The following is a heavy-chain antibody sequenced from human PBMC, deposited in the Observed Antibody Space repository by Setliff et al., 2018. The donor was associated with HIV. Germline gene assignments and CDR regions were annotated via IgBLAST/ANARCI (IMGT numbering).Heavy chain of an antibody. D-gene: IGHD2-2*01. CDR2: IYPGDSDT. Sequence: GESLKISCKTSGYNFRMYWIAWVRQMPGKGLEWMGIIYPGDSDTRYSPSFQGQVTISVDKSKNQFSVKLTSVTAADTAVYYCARGHCSGTNCYGVDYYGMDVWGQGTTVTVSS. CDR3: ARGHCSGTNCYGVDYYGMDV. J-gene: IGHJ6*02. CDR1: GYNFRMYW. V-gene: IGHV5-51*01.